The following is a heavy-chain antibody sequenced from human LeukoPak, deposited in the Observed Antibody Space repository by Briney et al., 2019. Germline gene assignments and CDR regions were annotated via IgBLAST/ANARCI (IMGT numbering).Heavy chain of an antibody. J-gene: IGHJ4*02. CDR3: ARAGVGYCSSTSCYEVYYFDY. D-gene: IGHD2-2*01. CDR1: GGSISSYY. CDR2: IYYSGST. V-gene: IGHV4-59*01. Sequence: SETLSLTCTVSGGSISSYYWSWIRQPPGKGLEWIGNIYYSGSTNYNPSLKSRVTISVDTSKNQFSLKLSSVTAADTAVYYCARAGVGYCSSTSCYEVYYFDYWGQGTLVTVSS.